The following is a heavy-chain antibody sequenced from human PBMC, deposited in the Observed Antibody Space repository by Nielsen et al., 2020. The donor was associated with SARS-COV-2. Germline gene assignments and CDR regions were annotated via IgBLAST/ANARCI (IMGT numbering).Heavy chain of an antibody. CDR1: GFAFINFA. D-gene: IGHD4-11*01. Sequence: GGSLRLSFSSSGFAFINFAMNWVRHAPGKGLEWVSTISGSGGSTFYVGSVKGRFTISRDNPKNTLYLQMNSLRTEDTAAYYCAKYLRSDYRSWPFDIWGQGTMVTVSS. CDR3: AKYLRSDYRSWPFDI. J-gene: IGHJ3*02. V-gene: IGHV3-23*01. CDR2: ISGSGGST.